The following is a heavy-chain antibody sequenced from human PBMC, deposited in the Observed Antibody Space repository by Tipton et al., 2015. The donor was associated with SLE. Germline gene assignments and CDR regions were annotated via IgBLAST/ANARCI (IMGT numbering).Heavy chain of an antibody. D-gene: IGHD3-22*01. V-gene: IGHV4-31*03. CDR2: TYYSGSP. J-gene: IGHJ5*02. Sequence: TLSLTCTVSGGSITTVGYYWSWNRQHPGKGLEWIGHTYYSGSPYYNPSLKGRVTISLDMSKNQFSLRLSSVTAADTAVYYCPIYYHDSTGLHWFDPWGQGTLVTVSS. CDR3: PIYYHDSTGLHWFDP. CDR1: GGSITTVGYY.